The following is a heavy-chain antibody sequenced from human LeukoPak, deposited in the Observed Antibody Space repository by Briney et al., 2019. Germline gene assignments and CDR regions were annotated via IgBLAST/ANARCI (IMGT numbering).Heavy chain of an antibody. V-gene: IGHV1-69*13. CDR3: ARDFGYCSSTSCYTGYY. CDR2: IIPIFGTA. J-gene: IGHJ4*02. D-gene: IGHD2-2*02. Sequence: SVKVSCKASGGTFSSYAISWVRQAPGQGLEWMGGIIPIFGTANYAQKFQGRVTITADESTSTAYMELSSLRSEDTAVYYCARDFGYCSSTSCYTGYYWGQGTLVTVSS. CDR1: GGTFSSYA.